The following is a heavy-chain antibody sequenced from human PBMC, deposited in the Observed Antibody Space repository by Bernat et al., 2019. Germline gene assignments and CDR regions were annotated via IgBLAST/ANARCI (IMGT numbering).Heavy chain of an antibody. Sequence: EVQLLESGGGLVQPGGSLRLSCAASGFTFSSYAMSWVRQAQGKGLEWVSAISGSGGSTYYADYGKGRFTSSRDKSKNTLYLQMNSLRAEDTAVYYCAKSHSGYEKGGLDYWGQGTLVTVSS. CDR2: ISGSGGST. D-gene: IGHD5-12*01. V-gene: IGHV3-23*01. CDR1: GFTFSSYA. CDR3: AKSHSGYEKGGLDY. J-gene: IGHJ4*02.